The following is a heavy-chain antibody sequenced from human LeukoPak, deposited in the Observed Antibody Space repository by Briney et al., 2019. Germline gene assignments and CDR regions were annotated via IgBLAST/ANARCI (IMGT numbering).Heavy chain of an antibody. D-gene: IGHD3-3*02. V-gene: IGHV3-23*01. CDR1: GFPFNTYA. CDR3: AKLSFYVSSAPLRDISV. Sequence: PGGSLRLSCAASGFPFNTYAMSWVRQAPGKGLEYSSVIRPTGTNTYYASSVKGRFTISRDDSRTTVYLQMSSLRAEDTAIYYCAKLSFYVSSAPLRDISVRGQGALVTVS. J-gene: IGHJ4*02. CDR2: IRPTGTNT.